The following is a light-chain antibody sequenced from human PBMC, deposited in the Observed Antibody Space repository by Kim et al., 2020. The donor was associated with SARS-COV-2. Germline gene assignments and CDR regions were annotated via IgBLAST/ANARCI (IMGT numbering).Light chain of an antibody. CDR1: QSVATD. V-gene: IGKV3-20*01. J-gene: IGKJ5*01. CDR2: GAS. CDR3: QQYGNLPLA. Sequence: EVALTQFPGTLSLSPGESGTLSCRASQSVATDLAWYQVKAGQAPRLLISGASTRATGIPDRFSGRGSGTDFTLTINRLEPEDFAVYYCQQYGNLPLAFGGGTRLEIK.